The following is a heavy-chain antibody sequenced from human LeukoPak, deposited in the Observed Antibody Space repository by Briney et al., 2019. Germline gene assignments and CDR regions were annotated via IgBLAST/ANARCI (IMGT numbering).Heavy chain of an antibody. CDR3: ARQRDILLDY. J-gene: IGHJ4*02. Sequence: SETLSLTCTVSGGSISSYYWSWIRQPPGKGLEWIGYIYYSGSTNYNPSLKSRVTISVDTSKNQFSLKLSSVTAADTAIYYCARQRDILLDYWGQGTLVTVSS. CDR2: IYYSGST. D-gene: IGHD2-15*01. V-gene: IGHV4-59*08. CDR1: GGSISSYY.